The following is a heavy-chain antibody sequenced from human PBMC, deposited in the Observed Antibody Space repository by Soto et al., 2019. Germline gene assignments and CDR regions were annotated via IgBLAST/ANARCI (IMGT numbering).Heavy chain of an antibody. D-gene: IGHD6-13*01. J-gene: IGHJ4*02. Sequence: QVQLQESGPGLVKPSETLSLTCTVSGDSISGYYWNWIRQPPGKGLEWIGYIHSSGITDYNPSLKSRVTMSVGTSKSQFSLNLNSVTAADTAVYFCARDAGGYFDYWGQGTLVTVSS. CDR1: GDSISGYY. CDR2: IHSSGIT. V-gene: IGHV4-59*01. CDR3: ARDAGGYFDY.